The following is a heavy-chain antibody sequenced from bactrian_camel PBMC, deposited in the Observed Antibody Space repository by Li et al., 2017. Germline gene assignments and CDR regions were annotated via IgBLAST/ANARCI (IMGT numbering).Heavy chain of an antibody. Sequence: HVQLVESGGGSVQAGGSLRLSCAVSGISFRQFCMGWFRQAPGKERDWVATDNGVGVTYYADSVQGRFAISRDNALNTVYLQMNSLKPEDTAMYRCAAFCSGSEFSFKYWGQGTQVTVS. D-gene: IGHD2*01. CDR3: AAFCSGSEFSFKY. CDR2: DNGVGVT. V-gene: IGHV3S53*01. CDR1: GISFRQFC. J-gene: IGHJ4*01.